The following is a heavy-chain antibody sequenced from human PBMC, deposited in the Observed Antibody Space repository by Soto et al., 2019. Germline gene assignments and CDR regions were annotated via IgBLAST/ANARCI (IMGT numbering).Heavy chain of an antibody. CDR1: GYTFTSYG. Sequence: GASVKVSCKASGYTFTSYGISWVRQAPGQGLEWMGWISAYNGNTNYAQKLQGRVTMTTDTSTSTAYMELRSLISDDTAVYYCARDSVYCSGGSCYATDPYWYFDLWGRGTLVTVSS. CDR2: ISAYNGNT. V-gene: IGHV1-18*01. J-gene: IGHJ2*01. CDR3: ARDSVYCSGGSCYATDPYWYFDL. D-gene: IGHD2-15*01.